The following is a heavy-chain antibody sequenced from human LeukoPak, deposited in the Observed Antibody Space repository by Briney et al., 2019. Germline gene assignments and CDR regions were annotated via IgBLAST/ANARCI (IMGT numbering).Heavy chain of an antibody. J-gene: IGHJ4*02. CDR3: ASERLEYYYGSGVTLDY. V-gene: IGHV3-30-3*01. CDR1: GFTFSSYA. CDR2: ISYDGSNK. D-gene: IGHD3-10*01. Sequence: PGGSLRLSCAASGFTFSSYAMHWVRQAPGKGLEWVAVISYDGSNKYYADSVKGRFTISRDNSKNTLYLQMNSLRAEDTAVYYCASERLEYYYGSGVTLDYWGQGTLVTVSS.